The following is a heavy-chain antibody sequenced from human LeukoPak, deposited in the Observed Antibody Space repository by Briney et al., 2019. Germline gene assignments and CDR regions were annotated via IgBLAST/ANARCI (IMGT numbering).Heavy chain of an antibody. Sequence: PGGSLRLSCAASGFTFSSYSMNWVRQAPGKGLEWVSSISSSSSCIYYADSVKGRFTISRDNAKNSLYLQMNSLRAEDTAVYYCARGSGEQWLVGTWYFDLWGRGTLVTVSS. D-gene: IGHD6-19*01. V-gene: IGHV3-21*01. CDR2: ISSSSSCI. CDR3: ARGSGEQWLVGTWYFDL. CDR1: GFTFSSYS. J-gene: IGHJ2*01.